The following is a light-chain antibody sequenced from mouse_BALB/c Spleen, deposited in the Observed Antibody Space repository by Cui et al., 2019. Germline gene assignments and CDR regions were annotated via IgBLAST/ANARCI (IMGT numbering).Light chain of an antibody. CDR2: AAT. CDR1: ENIYSN. V-gene: IGKV12-46*01. Sequence: DIQMTQSPASLSVSVGETVTITCRASENIYSNLAWYQQKQGKSPQLLVYAATNLADGVPSRFSGSGSGTQYSLKINSLQSEDFGSYYCQHFWGTPLTFGSGTKLEIK. J-gene: IGKJ4*01. CDR3: QHFWGTPLT.